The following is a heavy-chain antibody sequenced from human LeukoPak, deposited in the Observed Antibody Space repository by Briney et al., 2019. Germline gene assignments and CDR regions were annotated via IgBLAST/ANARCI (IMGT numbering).Heavy chain of an antibody. Sequence: GGSLRLSCAASGFTVSNWAIHWVRQAPGKGLEWVAAISYDGSNKFYADSVKGRFTISRDNSKNSLYLQMSSLRAEDTALYYCARGYCSTTSCYNDYWGQGTLVTVSS. J-gene: IGHJ4*02. CDR1: GFTVSNWA. CDR2: ISYDGSNK. V-gene: IGHV3-30*04. CDR3: ARGYCSTTSCYNDY. D-gene: IGHD2-2*02.